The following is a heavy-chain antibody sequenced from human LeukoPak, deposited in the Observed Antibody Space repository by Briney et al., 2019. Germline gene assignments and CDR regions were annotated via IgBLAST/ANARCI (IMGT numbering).Heavy chain of an antibody. CDR2: INTDGSST. D-gene: IGHD2-2*02. Sequence: GGSLRLSCAASGFTFSSYWMHWVRQAPGKGLVWVSRINTDGSSTSYADSVKGRFTISRDNSKNTLYLQMNSLRAEDTAVYYCAKFEAVVPAAIPDFDYWGQGTLVTVSS. J-gene: IGHJ4*02. V-gene: IGHV3-74*01. CDR3: AKFEAVVPAAIPDFDY. CDR1: GFTFSSYW.